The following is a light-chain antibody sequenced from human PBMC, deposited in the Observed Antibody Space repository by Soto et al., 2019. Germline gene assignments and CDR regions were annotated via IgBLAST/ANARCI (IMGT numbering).Light chain of an antibody. Sequence: EIVLTQSPATLSLSPGERATLSCRASQSVSSYLAWYQKKPGQPPRLLIYDASNRATDIPARFSGSGSGRDFTLTISSLAPEDFAIYYCQQRDSWPLPFGGGTKVEIK. CDR2: DAS. CDR3: QQRDSWPLP. J-gene: IGKJ4*01. V-gene: IGKV3-11*02. CDR1: QSVSSY.